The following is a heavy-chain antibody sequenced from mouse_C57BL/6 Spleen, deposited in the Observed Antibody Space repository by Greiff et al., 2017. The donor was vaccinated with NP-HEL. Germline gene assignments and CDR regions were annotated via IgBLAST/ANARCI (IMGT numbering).Heavy chain of an antibody. Sequence: QVQLQQPGAELVRPGTSVKLSCKASGYTFTSYWMHWVKQRPGQGLEWIGVIDPSDSYPKYNQKLKGKATLTVDTSSSTADMRLSSLTSEDSAVYYCERSAYYYAMDYWGQGTSVTVSS. J-gene: IGHJ4*01. CDR2: IDPSDSYP. D-gene: IGHD3-2*02. CDR3: ERSAYYYAMDY. CDR1: GYTFTSYW. V-gene: IGHV1-59*01.